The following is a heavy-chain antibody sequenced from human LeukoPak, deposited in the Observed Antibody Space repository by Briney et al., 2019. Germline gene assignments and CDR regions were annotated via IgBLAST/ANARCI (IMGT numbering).Heavy chain of an antibody. D-gene: IGHD2-8*01. V-gene: IGHV3-21*01. CDR2: ISSSSSYI. Sequence: PGGSLRLPRAASGFTFRSYNMNWVRQAPGKRPEWASSISSSSSYIYYEDSVKGRFTISRDNAKNSLYLQMNSLRAEDTALYYCARGVSRADYWRQGTLVTVSS. CDR1: GFTFRSYN. J-gene: IGHJ4*01. CDR3: ARGVSRADY.